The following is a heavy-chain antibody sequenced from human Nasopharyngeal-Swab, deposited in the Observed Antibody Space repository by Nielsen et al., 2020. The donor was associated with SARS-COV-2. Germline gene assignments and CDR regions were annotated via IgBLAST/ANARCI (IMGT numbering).Heavy chain of an antibody. CDR3: ARGPGTAMATGDY. CDR1: GFTFSSYW. CDR2: ISSSSSYI. D-gene: IGHD5-18*01. Sequence: GESLKISCAASGFTFSSYWMSWVRQAPGKGLEWVSSISSSSSYIYYADSVKGRFTISRDNAKNSLYLQMNSLRAEDTAVYYCARGPGTAMATGDYWGQGTLVTVSS. V-gene: IGHV3-21*01. J-gene: IGHJ4*02.